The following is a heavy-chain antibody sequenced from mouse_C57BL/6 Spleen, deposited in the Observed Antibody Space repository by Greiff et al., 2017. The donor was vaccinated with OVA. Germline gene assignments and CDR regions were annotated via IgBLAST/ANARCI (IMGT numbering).Heavy chain of an antibody. V-gene: IGHV7-3*01. CDR2: IRNKANGYTT. CDR1: GFTFTDYY. Sequence: EVQLQESGGGLVQPGGSLSLSCAASGFTFTDYYMSWVRQPPGKALEWLGFIRNKANGYTTEYSASVKGRFTISRDYSQTILYLQMNALRAEASASYYCARYSTTVAAHFDYWGQGTTLTVSS. CDR3: ARYSTTVAAHFDY. J-gene: IGHJ2*01. D-gene: IGHD1-1*01.